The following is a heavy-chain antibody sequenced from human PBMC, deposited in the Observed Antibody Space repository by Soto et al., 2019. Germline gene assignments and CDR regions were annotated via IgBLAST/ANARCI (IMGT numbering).Heavy chain of an antibody. CDR1: GFTFTTYW. J-gene: IGHJ4*02. V-gene: IGHV3-7*03. Sequence: HPGGSLRLSCVASGFTFTTYWMSWVRQAPGKGLEWVANIRQDGGSQYYVDSVKGRFTISRDNAKNSVYLQMDSLRAEDTAIYYCVRGGHGSGSYLGSHWGQGILVTVSS. CDR3: VRGGHGSGSYLGSH. CDR2: IRQDGGSQ. D-gene: IGHD3-10*01.